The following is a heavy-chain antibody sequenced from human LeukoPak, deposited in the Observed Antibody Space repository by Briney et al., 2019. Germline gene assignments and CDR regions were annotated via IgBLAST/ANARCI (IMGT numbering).Heavy chain of an antibody. D-gene: IGHD1-26*01. CDR3: ARDGEEWELRG. V-gene: IGHV3-7*01. Sequence: GGSLRLSCAASGFTFSSYAMSWVRQAPWKGLEWVANIKQDGSEKYYVDSVKGRFTISRDNAKNSLYLQMNSLRAEDTAVYYCARDGEEWELRGWGQGTLVTVSS. CDR1: GFTFSSYA. CDR2: IKQDGSEK. J-gene: IGHJ4*02.